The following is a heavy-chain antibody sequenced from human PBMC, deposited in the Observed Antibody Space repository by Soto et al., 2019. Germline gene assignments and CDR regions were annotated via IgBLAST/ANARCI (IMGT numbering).Heavy chain of an antibody. CDR2: IYYSGST. D-gene: IGHD2-15*01. J-gene: IGHJ3*02. V-gene: IGHV4-39*01. Sequence: SETLSLTCTVCGASISSSSYYWGWIRQPPGKGLEWIGSIYYSGSTYNNPSLKSRVTISVDTSKNQFSLKLNSVTAADTALYYCARRGYCSGGSCYSEPFDIWGQGTMVTVSS. CDR3: ARRGYCSGGSCYSEPFDI. CDR1: GASISSSSYY.